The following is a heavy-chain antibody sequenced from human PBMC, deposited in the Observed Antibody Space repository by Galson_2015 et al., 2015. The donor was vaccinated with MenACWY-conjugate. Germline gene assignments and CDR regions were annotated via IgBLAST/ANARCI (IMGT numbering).Heavy chain of an antibody. CDR3: ARPGGDYEQRTFFDY. D-gene: IGHD4-17*01. CDR2: IIPVFHTT. CDR1: GDSFNTYS. Sequence: SVKVSCKASGDSFNTYSFNWIRQAPGQGPEWLGGIIPVFHTTDYAQRFQSRLTITADESTSTVYMGLSSLRSDDTAIYYCARPGGDYEQRTFFDYWGQGTLVTVSS. V-gene: IGHV1-69*13. J-gene: IGHJ4*02.